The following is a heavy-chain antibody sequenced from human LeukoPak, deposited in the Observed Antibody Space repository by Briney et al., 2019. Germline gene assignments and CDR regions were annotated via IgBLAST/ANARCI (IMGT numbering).Heavy chain of an antibody. CDR3: ARERRSWPGGFDY. Sequence: ASLKVSCKASGYTFTGYFMHWVRQAPGQGLEWMGWINPNSGGTNYAQKFQGRVTMTRDTSISTAYMELSKLRSDDTAVYYCARERRSWPGGFDYWGQGTLVTVSS. D-gene: IGHD1-26*01. CDR2: INPNSGGT. V-gene: IGHV1-2*02. CDR1: GYTFTGYF. J-gene: IGHJ4*02.